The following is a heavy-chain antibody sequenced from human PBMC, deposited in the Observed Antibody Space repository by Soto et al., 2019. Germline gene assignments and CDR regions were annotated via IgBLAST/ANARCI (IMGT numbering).Heavy chain of an antibody. V-gene: IGHV1-46*01. Sequence: ASVKVSCKASGYTFTSYYMHWVRQAPGQGLEWMGIINPSGGSTSYAQKFQGRVTMTRDTSTSTVYMELSSLRSEDTAVYYCARDRYYGSGSYYKSGRYYGMDVWGQGTMVTVSS. CDR1: GYTFTSYY. J-gene: IGHJ6*02. D-gene: IGHD3-10*01. CDR2: INPSGGST. CDR3: ARDRYYGSGSYYKSGRYYGMDV.